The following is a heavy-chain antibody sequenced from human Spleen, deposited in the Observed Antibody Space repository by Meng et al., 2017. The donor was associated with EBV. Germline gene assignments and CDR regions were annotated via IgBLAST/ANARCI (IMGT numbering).Heavy chain of an antibody. Sequence: QGQVKKWGGGLLKPSENLSLTGGVYGGSFSDYYWSWIRQPPGKGLEWIGEINHSGSTNYNPSLKSRVTMSVDTSKNQFSLNLRSVTAADTAVYYCAGSRHQLLPSGWGQGTLVTVSS. J-gene: IGHJ4*02. D-gene: IGHD2-2*01. V-gene: IGHV4-34*01. CDR1: GGSFSDYY. CDR3: AGSRHQLLPSG. CDR2: INHSGST.